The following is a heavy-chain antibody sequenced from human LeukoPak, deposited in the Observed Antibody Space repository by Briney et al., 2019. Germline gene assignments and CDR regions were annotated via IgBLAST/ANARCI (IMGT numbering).Heavy chain of an antibody. CDR3: AKGDYDFWSGYYLKVDY. D-gene: IGHD3-3*01. Sequence: GGSLRLSCAASGFTFSGYAMSWVRQAPGKGLEWVSAISGSGGSTYYADSVKGRFTISRDNSKNTLYLQMNSLRAEDTAVYYCAKGDYDFWSGYYLKVDYWGQGTLVTVSS. CDR1: GFTFSGYA. V-gene: IGHV3-23*01. CDR2: ISGSGGST. J-gene: IGHJ4*02.